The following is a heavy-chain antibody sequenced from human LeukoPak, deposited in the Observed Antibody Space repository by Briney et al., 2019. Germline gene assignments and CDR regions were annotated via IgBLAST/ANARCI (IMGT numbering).Heavy chain of an antibody. V-gene: IGHV6-1*01. J-gene: IGHJ5*02. D-gene: IGHD6-19*01. CDR1: GDSVSSSSAA. CDR2: TYYRSKWYH. Sequence: SQTLSLTCVISGDSVSSSSAAWNWIRQSPSRGLEWQGRTYYRSKWYHDYAVSVRSRITINSDTSKNQFSLQLRSATPEDTAVYYCARDPSAWFDPWGQGTLVTVSS. CDR3: ARDPSAWFDP.